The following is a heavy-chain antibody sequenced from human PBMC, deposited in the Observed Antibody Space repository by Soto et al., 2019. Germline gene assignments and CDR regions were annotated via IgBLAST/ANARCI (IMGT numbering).Heavy chain of an antibody. D-gene: IGHD2-21*02. J-gene: IGHJ5*02. V-gene: IGHV5-51*01. Sequence: GESLKISCKGSGYSFTGYWIGWVRQMPGKGLEWMGIIYPGDSDTRYSPSFQGQVTISADKSISTAYLQWSSLKASDTAMYYCARQTYCGGDCYYNWFDPWGQGTLVTVSS. CDR3: ARQTYCGGDCYYNWFDP. CDR1: GYSFTGYW. CDR2: IYPGDSDT.